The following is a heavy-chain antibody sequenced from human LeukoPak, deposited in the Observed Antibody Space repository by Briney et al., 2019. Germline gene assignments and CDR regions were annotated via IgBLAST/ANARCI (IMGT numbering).Heavy chain of an antibody. D-gene: IGHD6-13*01. V-gene: IGHV4-4*02. J-gene: IGHJ3*02. CDR3: ARDRGFSSSCDAFDI. CDR1: GGSISSSNW. CDR2: IYYSGST. Sequence: SETLSLTCAVSGGSISSSNWWSWVRQPPGKGLEWIGYIYYSGSTNYNPSLKSRVTISVDTSKNQFSLKLSSVTAADTAVYYCARDRGFSSSCDAFDIWGQGTMVTVSS.